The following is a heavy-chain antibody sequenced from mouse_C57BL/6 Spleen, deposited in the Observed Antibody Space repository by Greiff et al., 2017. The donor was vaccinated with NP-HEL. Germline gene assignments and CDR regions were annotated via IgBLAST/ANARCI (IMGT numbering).Heavy chain of an antibody. CDR1: GYTFTSYW. CDR2: IHPNSGST. J-gene: IGHJ2*01. V-gene: IGHV1-64*01. CDR3: ARASYYSNLVYFDY. Sequence: QVQLQQPGAELVKPGASVKLSCKASGYTFTSYWMHWVKQRPGQGLEWIGMIHPNSGSTNYNEKFKSKATLTVDKSSSTAYMQLSSLTSEDSAVYYCARASYYSNLVYFDYWGQGTTLTVSS. D-gene: IGHD2-5*01.